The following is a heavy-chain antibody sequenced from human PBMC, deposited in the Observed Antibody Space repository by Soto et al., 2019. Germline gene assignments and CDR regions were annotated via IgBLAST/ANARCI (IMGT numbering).Heavy chain of an antibody. J-gene: IGHJ3*02. CDR3: ARDVYNIGADAFDI. CDR1: GLSFSSHA. CDR2: ISYDGNYN. D-gene: IGHD6-19*01. Sequence: QVQLVESGGGVVQPGRSLRLSCAASGLSFSSHAMHWVRQAPGRGLEWVAGISYDGNYNYYADSVKGRFTISRDNSKNTLYLQMNSLRAEDTAVYNCARDVYNIGADAFDIWGQGTMVTVSS. V-gene: IGHV3-30-3*01.